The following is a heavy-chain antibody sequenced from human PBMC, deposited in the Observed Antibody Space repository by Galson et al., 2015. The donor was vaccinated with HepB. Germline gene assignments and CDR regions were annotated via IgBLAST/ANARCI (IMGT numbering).Heavy chain of an antibody. V-gene: IGHV3-33*01. CDR2: IWYDGSNK. D-gene: IGHD2-15*01. CDR3: ARDPEYCSGGSCYGVYYMDV. J-gene: IGHJ6*03. Sequence: SLRLSCAASGFTFSSYGMHWVRQAPGKGLEWVAVIWYDGSNKYYADSVKGRFTITRDNSKNTLYLQMNSLRAEDTAVYYCARDPEYCSGGSCYGVYYMDVWGKGTTVTVSS. CDR1: GFTFSSYG.